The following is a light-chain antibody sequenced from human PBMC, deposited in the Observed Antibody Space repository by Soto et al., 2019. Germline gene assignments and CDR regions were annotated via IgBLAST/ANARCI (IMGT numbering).Light chain of an antibody. J-gene: IGKJ5*01. CDR1: QSISNW. Sequence: DIQMTQSPSTLSASVGDRVTITCRACQSISNWLAWYQQKPGKAPKLLIYKASSLESGVPSRFSGSGSGTEFTLTISSLQPDDFATYYCHHYNSYPITFGQGTQVEIK. CDR3: HHYNSYPIT. V-gene: IGKV1-5*03. CDR2: KAS.